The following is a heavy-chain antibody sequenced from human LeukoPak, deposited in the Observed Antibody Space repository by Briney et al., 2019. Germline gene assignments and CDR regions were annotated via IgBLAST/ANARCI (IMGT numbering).Heavy chain of an antibody. CDR2: IKQDGSEK. CDR3: AREIGVTTYPFDY. D-gene: IGHD4-17*01. J-gene: IGHJ4*02. CDR1: GFTFSRYW. V-gene: IGHV3-7*01. Sequence: GGSLRLSCAVSGFTFSRYWMSWVRQAPGKGLEWVAHIKQDGSEKYYVDSVRGRFTISGDNAKNTLYLQMNSLRAEDTAVYYCAREIGVTTYPFDYWGQGTLVTVSS.